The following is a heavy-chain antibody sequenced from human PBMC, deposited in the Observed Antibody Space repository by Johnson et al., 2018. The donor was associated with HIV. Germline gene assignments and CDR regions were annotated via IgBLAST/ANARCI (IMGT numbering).Heavy chain of an antibody. CDR2: INWNGGST. CDR1: GFSFDDYG. D-gene: IGHD1-1*01. CDR3: ATSTASDALDI. V-gene: IGHV3-20*04. Sequence: VQLVESGGGLVQPGGSLRLSCAASGFSFDDYGMGWVRQVPGKGVEWVSGINWNGGSTGYADSVKGRFTISRDNAKNSLFLQMNSLRAEDTAVYYCATSTASDALDIWGQGTMVTVSS. J-gene: IGHJ3*02.